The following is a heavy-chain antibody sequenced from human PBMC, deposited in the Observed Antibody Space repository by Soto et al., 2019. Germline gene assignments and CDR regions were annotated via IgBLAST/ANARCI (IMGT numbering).Heavy chain of an antibody. CDR2: IFYSGST. CDR3: ARGCYGSQHPDY. V-gene: IGHV4-59*01. J-gene: IGHJ4*02. CDR1: GASISSYY. Sequence: QVQLQESGPGLVRPSETLSLTCSVSGASISSYYWSWIRQPPGKGLEWIGYIFYSGSTNYNPSLKSRVTISVDTSKNHFSLKLRSVTAADTAVYYCARGCYGSQHPDYWGQGTLVTVSS. D-gene: IGHD3-10*01.